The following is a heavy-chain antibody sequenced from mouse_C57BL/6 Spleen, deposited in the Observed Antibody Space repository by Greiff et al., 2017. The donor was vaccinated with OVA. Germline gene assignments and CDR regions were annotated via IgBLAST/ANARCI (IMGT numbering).Heavy chain of an antibody. V-gene: IGHV1-50*01. CDR3: ARASDDYDTYFDY. CDR2: IDPSDSYT. CDR1: GYTFTSYW. D-gene: IGHD2-4*01. J-gene: IGHJ2*01. Sequence: VQLQQPGAELVKPGASVKLSCKASGYTFTSYWMQWVKQRPGQGLEWIGEIDPSDSYTNYTQKFKGKATLTVDTSSSTAYMQLSSLTSEDSAVYDCARASDDYDTYFDYWGQGTTLTVSS.